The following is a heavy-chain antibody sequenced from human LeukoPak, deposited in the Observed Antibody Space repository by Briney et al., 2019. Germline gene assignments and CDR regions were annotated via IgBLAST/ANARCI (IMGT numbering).Heavy chain of an antibody. D-gene: IGHD6-13*01. CDR2: IYYSGST. Sequence: SQTLSLTCTVSGGSISSDGYYWSWIRQPPGKGLEWIGYIYYSGSTNYNPSLKSRVTISVDTSKNQFSLKLSSVTAADTAVYYCARGYSSSWTHYWYFDLWGRGTLVTVSS. CDR1: GGSISSDGYY. V-gene: IGHV4-61*08. CDR3: ARGYSSSWTHYWYFDL. J-gene: IGHJ2*01.